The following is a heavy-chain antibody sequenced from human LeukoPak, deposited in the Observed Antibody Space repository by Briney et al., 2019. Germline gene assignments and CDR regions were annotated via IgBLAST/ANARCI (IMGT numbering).Heavy chain of an antibody. V-gene: IGHV1-58*02. Sequence: ASVKVSCKASDFTFTDSLMQWVRQARGQHLDWIGWIVVGSGNTNYAQKFQERVTITRDMSTSTAYMELSSLRSEDTAVYYCATGSGWYSPDYWGQGTLVTVSS. CDR2: IVVGSGNT. J-gene: IGHJ4*02. CDR1: DFTFTDSL. D-gene: IGHD6-19*01. CDR3: ATGSGWYSPDY.